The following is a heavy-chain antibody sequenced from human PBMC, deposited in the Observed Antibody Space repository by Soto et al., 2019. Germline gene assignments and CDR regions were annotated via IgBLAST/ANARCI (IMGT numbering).Heavy chain of an antibody. CDR3: AKDLTYSSSWTYDS. CDR2: ISSSGGGT. D-gene: IGHD6-13*01. J-gene: IGHJ4*02. CDR1: GFTFSIFP. V-gene: IGHV3-23*01. Sequence: EVQLLESGGGLVQPGGSLRLSCAASGFTFSIFPMTWVRQAPGKGLEWVSAISSSGGGTYYAHSVRGRFTISRDNSNSTLYLQMNSLRAEDTALYYCAKDLTYSSSWTYDSWGQGTLVSVSS.